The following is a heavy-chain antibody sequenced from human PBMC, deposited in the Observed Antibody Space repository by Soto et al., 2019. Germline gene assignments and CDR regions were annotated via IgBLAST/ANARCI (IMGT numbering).Heavy chain of an antibody. CDR2: VNSDGSIT. V-gene: IGHV3-74*01. CDR3: TRDQRYSSAV. Sequence: EVQLVESGGGLVQPGGSLRLSCAASGFDFTNSWMHWVRQAPGKGLVWVSHVNSDGSITTYADSVKGRFTISRDNAKNTVYLQMNRLRGEDTAVYYCTRDQRYSSAVWGQGTLVTVSS. D-gene: IGHD5-18*01. J-gene: IGHJ4*02. CDR1: GFDFTNSW.